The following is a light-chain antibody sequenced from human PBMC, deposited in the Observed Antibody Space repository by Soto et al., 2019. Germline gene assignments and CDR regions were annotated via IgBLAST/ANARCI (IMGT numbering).Light chain of an antibody. CDR1: QTINNN. CDR3: QQYGSSPGT. Sequence: VMTQAPATLSVSPVEIATLSCRASQTINNNVAWYQQIPGQAPRLLIFGASIRGTGIPDRFSGSGSGTDFTLTISRLESEDFAVYYCQQYGSSPGTFGQGTKVDI. J-gene: IGKJ1*01. V-gene: IGKV3-20*01. CDR2: GAS.